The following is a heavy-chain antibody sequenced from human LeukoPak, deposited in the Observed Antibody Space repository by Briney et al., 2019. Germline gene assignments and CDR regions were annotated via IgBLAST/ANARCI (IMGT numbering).Heavy chain of an antibody. CDR2: FDPEDGET. D-gene: IGHD2-15*01. Sequence: ASVKVSCRVSGYTLTELSMHWVRQAPGEGLEWMGGFDPEDGETIYAQKFEGRVTMTEDTSTDTAYMELSSLRSEDTAVYYCATSWVVAADNWFDPWGQGTLVTVSS. CDR1: GYTLTELS. J-gene: IGHJ5*02. CDR3: ATSWVVAADNWFDP. V-gene: IGHV1-24*01.